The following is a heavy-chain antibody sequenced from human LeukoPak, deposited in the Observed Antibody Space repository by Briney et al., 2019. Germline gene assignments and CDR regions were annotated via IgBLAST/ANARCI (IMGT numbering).Heavy chain of an antibody. CDR2: IYYSGST. D-gene: IGHD3-16*01. CDR3: AREGGGFDY. CDR1: GGSISSYY. V-gene: IGHV4-59*12. Sequence: SETLSLTCTVSGGSISSYYWSWIRQPPGKGLEWIGYIYYSGSTYYNPSLKSRVTISVDTSKSQFSLKLTSVTATDTAVYYCAREGGGFDYWGQGTLVTVSS. J-gene: IGHJ4*02.